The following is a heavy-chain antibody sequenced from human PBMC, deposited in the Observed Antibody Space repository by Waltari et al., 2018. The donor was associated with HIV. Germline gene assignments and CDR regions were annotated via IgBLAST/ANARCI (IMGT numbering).Heavy chain of an antibody. CDR2: INPNSGGT. CDR3: ARGPHSSSWYYYGMDV. Sequence: GSVKVSCKASGYTFTGYYMHWVRQAPGQGLEWMGWINPNSGGTNYAQKFQGRVTMTRDTSISTAYMELSRLRSDDTAVYYCARGPHSSSWYYYGMDVWGQGTTVTVSS. D-gene: IGHD6-13*01. CDR1: GYTFTGYY. J-gene: IGHJ6*02. V-gene: IGHV1-2*02.